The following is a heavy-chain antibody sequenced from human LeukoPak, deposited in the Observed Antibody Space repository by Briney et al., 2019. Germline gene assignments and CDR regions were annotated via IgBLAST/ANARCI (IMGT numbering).Heavy chain of an antibody. CDR2: INSDGSWT. V-gene: IGHV3-74*01. D-gene: IGHD3-10*02. CDR1: GNYW. CDR3: AKRGGGTMFAFDI. J-gene: IGHJ3*02. Sequence: PGGSLRLSCAASGNYWMHWVRQVPGKGLVWVSHINSDGSWTSYADSVKGRFTISKDNAKNTVYLQMNSLRAEDTAIYYCAKRGGGTMFAFDIWGQGTMVTVSS.